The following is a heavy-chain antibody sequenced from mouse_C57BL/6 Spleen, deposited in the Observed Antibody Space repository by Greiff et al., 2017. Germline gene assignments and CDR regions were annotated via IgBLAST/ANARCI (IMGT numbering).Heavy chain of an antibody. CDR3: ARYWMDY. J-gene: IGHJ4*01. CDR2: IDPSDSYT. V-gene: IGHV1-59*01. D-gene: IGHD4-1*01. CDR1: GYTFTSYW. Sequence: QVQLQQPGAELVRPGTSVKLSCKASGYTFTSYWMHWVKQRPGQGLEWIGVIDPSDSYTNYNQKFKGKATLTVDTYSSAAYMQLSSLTSEDSAVYYCARYWMDYWGQGTSVTVSS.